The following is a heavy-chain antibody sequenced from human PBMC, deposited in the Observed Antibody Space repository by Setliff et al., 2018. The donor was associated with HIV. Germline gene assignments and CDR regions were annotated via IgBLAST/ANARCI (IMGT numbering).Heavy chain of an antibody. D-gene: IGHD6-13*01. J-gene: IGHJ4*02. CDR3: ARQSTVAAAGFDF. CDR2: INHSGST. Sequence: PSETLSLTCAVYGGSFSGYYWSWIRQPPGKGLEWIGEINHSGSTNYNPSLKSRVTISVDTSKRQFSLKLDSVTAADTAIYYCARQSTVAAAGFDFWGQGTLVTVSS. CDR1: GGSFSGYY. V-gene: IGHV4-34*01.